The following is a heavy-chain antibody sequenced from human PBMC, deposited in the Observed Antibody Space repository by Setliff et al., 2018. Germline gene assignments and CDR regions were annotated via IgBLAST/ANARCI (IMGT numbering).Heavy chain of an antibody. CDR3: AKDVGLGSGWSYFDY. D-gene: IGHD6-19*01. CDR1: GFNFSNYW. CDR2: INRDGSYT. Sequence: GGSLRLSCVVSGFNFSNYWMSWVRQVPGKGLVWVSRINRDGSYTVYADSVKGRFTISRDNSRNTLYLQMDSLRADDTAVYFCAKDVGLGSGWSYFDYWGQGALVTVSS. V-gene: IGHV3-74*01. J-gene: IGHJ4*02.